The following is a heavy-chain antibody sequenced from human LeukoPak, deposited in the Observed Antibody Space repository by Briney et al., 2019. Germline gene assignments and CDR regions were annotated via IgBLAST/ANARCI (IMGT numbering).Heavy chain of an antibody. J-gene: IGHJ4*02. D-gene: IGHD6-13*01. CDR1: GYTFTSYG. CDR3: ARDSGPLVLDY. V-gene: IGHV1-18*01. Sequence: ASVKVSCKASGYTFTSYGISWVRQAPGQGLERMGWISAYNGNTNYAQKIQGRVTMTTDTSTSTAYMELRSLSSVAPAVPYSARDSGPLVLDYWGQGTLVTVSS. CDR2: ISAYNGNT.